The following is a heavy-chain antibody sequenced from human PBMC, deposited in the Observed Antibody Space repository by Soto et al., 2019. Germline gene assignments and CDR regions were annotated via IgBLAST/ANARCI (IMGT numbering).Heavy chain of an antibody. J-gene: IGHJ4*02. Sequence: GESLKISCMGSGYKVSTWHNFTSYWIAGVRQMPGKGLEWMGIIYPDDSDTRYGPSLQGQVTISADKSISTAYLQWSSLKASDTAMYYCARQAGRLGYNLLTSYYGPFEFWGQGILVTVSS. D-gene: IGHD3-9*01. V-gene: IGHV5-51*01. CDR3: ARQAGRLGYNLLTSYYGPFEF. CDR2: IYPDDSDT. CDR1: GYKVSTWHNFTSYW.